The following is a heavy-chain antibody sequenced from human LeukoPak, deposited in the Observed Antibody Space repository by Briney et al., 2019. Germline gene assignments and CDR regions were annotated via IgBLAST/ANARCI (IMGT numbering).Heavy chain of an antibody. V-gene: IGHV3-23*01. J-gene: IGHJ4*02. Sequence: GGSLRLSCAASGFTFGSYAMSWVRQLPGKGLEWVSALSARGGRTFYADSVNGRFTISRDNSKNTLYLQMNSLRAEDTAVYYCAKEGSESYSATPFEYWGQGTLVTVSS. D-gene: IGHD3-10*01. CDR2: LSARGGRT. CDR3: AKEGSESYSATPFEY. CDR1: GFTFGSYA.